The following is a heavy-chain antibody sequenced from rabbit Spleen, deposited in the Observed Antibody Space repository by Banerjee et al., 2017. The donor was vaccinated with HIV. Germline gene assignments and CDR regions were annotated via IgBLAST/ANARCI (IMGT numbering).Heavy chain of an antibody. CDR3: ARNYVNAFDP. CDR1: GFDFSNYG. D-gene: IGHD1-1*01. J-gene: IGHJ2*01. CDR2: IDTNDGDT. V-gene: IGHV1S45*01. Sequence: QEQLEESGGGLVQPGGSLTLSCKASGFDFSNYGVSWVRQAPGKGLEWIACIDTNDGDTDYANWSKGRFTISKTSSTTVTLQMTSLTAADTATYFCARNYVNAFDPWGPGTLVTVS.